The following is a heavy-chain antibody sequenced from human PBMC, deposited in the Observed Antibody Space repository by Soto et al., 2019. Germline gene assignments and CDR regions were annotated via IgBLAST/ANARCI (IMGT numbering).Heavy chain of an antibody. D-gene: IGHD3-3*01. J-gene: IGHJ6*02. CDR2: IYYSGST. CDR1: GGSISSSSYY. Sequence: SGTLSLTCTVSGGSISSSSYYWGWIRQPPGKGLEWIGSIYYSGSTYYNPSLKSRVTISVDTSKNQFSLKLSSVTAADTAVYYCATNTILDAYGMDVWGQGTTVTVSS. CDR3: ATNTILDAYGMDV. V-gene: IGHV4-39*01.